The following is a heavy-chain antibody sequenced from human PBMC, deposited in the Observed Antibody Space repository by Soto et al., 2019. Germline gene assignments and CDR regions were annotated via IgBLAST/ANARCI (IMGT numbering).Heavy chain of an antibody. CDR2: IHHSGST. CDR3: ARESPRRHYYYAVDV. J-gene: IGHJ6*02. Sequence: QVHLQESGPGLVKPSGTLSLTCAVSGGSITSNDWWSWVRQPPGKGLEWIGEIHHSGSTNYNPSLKDRVTLSVDKAKNQFSLNLPSVTAADTAVYYCARESPRRHYYYAVDVWGQGTTVTVSS. CDR1: GGSITSNDW. V-gene: IGHV4-4*02.